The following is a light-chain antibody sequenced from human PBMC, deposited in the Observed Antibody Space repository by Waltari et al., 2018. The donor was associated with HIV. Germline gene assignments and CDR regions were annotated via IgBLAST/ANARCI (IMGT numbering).Light chain of an antibody. CDR1: QSVSSSY. CDR2: GAS. Sequence: EIVLTQSPGTLSLSPGERATLSCRASQSVSSSYLAWYQQKPCQAPRLLIYGASSRATGIPDRFSGSGSGTDFTLTISRLEPEDFAMYFCQQYGSSPTWTFGQGTKVEIK. CDR3: QQYGSSPTWT. V-gene: IGKV3-20*01. J-gene: IGKJ1*01.